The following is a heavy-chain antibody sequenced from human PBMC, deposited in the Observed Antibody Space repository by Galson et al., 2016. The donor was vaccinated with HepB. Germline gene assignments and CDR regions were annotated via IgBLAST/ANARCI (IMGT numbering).Heavy chain of an antibody. Sequence: SLRLSCAASGFTFSSYAMSWVRQSPGEGLEWVSSISSSGEHISYADSVKGRFTISRDNSKNTVSLLMSSLRADDTAIYYCAKVGFSDLDSWGQGTLVTVSS. CDR1: GFTFSSYA. J-gene: IGHJ4*02. CDR2: ISSSGEHI. D-gene: IGHD1-26*01. CDR3: AKVGFSDLDS. V-gene: IGHV3-23*01.